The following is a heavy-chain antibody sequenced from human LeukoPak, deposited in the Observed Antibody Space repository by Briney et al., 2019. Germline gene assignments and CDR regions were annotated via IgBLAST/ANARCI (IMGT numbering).Heavy chain of an antibody. CDR1: GFTFSSYW. D-gene: IGHD6-6*01. Sequence: GGSLRLSCAASGFTFSSYWMSWVRQAPGKGLEWVANIKQDGSEKYYVDSVKGRFTISRDNAKNSLYLQMNSLRAEDTAVYYCARRRGTSIAARPIDYWGQGTLVTVSS. CDR2: IKQDGSEK. J-gene: IGHJ4*02. V-gene: IGHV3-7*01. CDR3: ARRRGTSIAARPIDY.